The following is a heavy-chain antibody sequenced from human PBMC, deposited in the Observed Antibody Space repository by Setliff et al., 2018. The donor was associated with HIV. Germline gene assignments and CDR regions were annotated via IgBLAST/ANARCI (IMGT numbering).Heavy chain of an antibody. D-gene: IGHD1-1*01. CDR2: ISAYNGNT. CDR3: ARRARESTALHSDWNDVLFFDY. J-gene: IGHJ4*02. CDR1: GYTFSTYG. V-gene: IGHV1-18*01. Sequence: ASVKVSCKASGYTFSTYGISWVRQAPGQGLEWMGWISAYNGNTNYAQKLQGRVTMTTDTSTSTAYMELRSLRSDDTAVYYCARRARESTALHSDWNDVLFFDYWGQGTLVTVSS.